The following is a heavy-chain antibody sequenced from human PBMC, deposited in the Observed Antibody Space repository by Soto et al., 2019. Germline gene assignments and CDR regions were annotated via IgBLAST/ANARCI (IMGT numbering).Heavy chain of an antibody. Sequence: ASVKVCCEASGYTFTSYGISWVRQAPGQGLEWMGWISAYNGNTNYAQKLQGRVTMTTDTSTSTAYMELRSLRSDDTAVYYRARRLIVAGMESDAFDIWGQGTMVTVSS. D-gene: IGHD6-19*01. V-gene: IGHV1-18*04. CDR3: ARRLIVAGMESDAFDI. CDR2: ISAYNGNT. CDR1: GYTFTSYG. J-gene: IGHJ3*02.